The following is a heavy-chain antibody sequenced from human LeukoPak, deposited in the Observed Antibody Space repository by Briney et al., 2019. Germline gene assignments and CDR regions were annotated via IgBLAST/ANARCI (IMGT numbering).Heavy chain of an antibody. CDR1: GYTFTSYG. V-gene: IGHV1-18*01. D-gene: IGHD1-14*01. CDR2: ISAYNGNT. Sequence: ASVKVSCKASGYTFTSYGISWVRQAPGQGLEWMGWISAYNGNTNYAQRLQGRVTMTTDTSTSTAYMELRSLRSDDTAVYYCASTRRKRGYFDYWGQGTLVTVSS. CDR3: ASTRRKRGYFDY. J-gene: IGHJ4*02.